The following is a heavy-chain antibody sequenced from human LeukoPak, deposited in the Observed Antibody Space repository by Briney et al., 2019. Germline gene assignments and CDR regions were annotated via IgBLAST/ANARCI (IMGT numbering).Heavy chain of an antibody. Sequence: SGRSRRLSWAASGFTFSSYWMHWVRQAPGKGLVWVSRIICDGRSTSYADSVKGRCTISRDNAKKTLYRRRNRLRAGETVVYDXXRXHXXLAVAASGPXDIWGLGTMVTVSS. CDR2: IICDGRST. CDR3: XRXHXXLAVAASGPXDI. CDR1: GFTFSSYW. V-gene: IGHV3-74*01. J-gene: IGHJ3*02. D-gene: IGHD6-19*01.